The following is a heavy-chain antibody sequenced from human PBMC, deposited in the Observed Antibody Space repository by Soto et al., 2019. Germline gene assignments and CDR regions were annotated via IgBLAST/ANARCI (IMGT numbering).Heavy chain of an antibody. D-gene: IGHD6-19*01. CDR3: ARDPSSSGWYYFDY. J-gene: IGHJ4*02. CDR2: INAGNGNT. V-gene: IGHV1-3*01. Sequence: GASVKVSCKASGYTFTSYAMHWVRQAPGQRLEWMGWINAGNGNTKYSQKFQGRVTMTTDTSTSTAYMELRSLRSDDTAVYYCARDPSSSGWYYFDYWGQGTLVTVSS. CDR1: GYTFTSYA.